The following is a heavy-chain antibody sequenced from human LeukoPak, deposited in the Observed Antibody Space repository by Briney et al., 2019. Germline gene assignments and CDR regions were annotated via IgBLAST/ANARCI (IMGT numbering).Heavy chain of an antibody. J-gene: IGHJ6*02. CDR3: ARDGGIIRFGGQDV. V-gene: IGHV3-7*01. CDR1: GFTFSSYW. CDR2: MNRDGSGK. D-gene: IGHD3-16*01. Sequence: GESLRLSCAASGFTFSSYWMSWVRQAPGKGLEWVANMNRDGSGKNYVDSIKGRFTISRDNAANSLYLQMNSLRVEDTAVYYCARDGGIIRFGGQDVWGQGTTVIVS.